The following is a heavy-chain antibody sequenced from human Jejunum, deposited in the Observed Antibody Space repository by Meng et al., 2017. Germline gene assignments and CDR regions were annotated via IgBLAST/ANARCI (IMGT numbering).Heavy chain of an antibody. CDR1: GDSISGYY. Sequence: GSLRLSCAVSGDSISGYYWNWIRQPAGKGLEWIGRIYISGTTNFNPSFESRVTMSVDTSKNEVSLHMNSVTAADTAVYYCARGGPSGGFDPWGQGTLVTVSS. V-gene: IGHV4-4*07. J-gene: IGHJ5*02. CDR2: IYISGTT. CDR3: ARGGPSGGFDP. D-gene: IGHD1-26*01.